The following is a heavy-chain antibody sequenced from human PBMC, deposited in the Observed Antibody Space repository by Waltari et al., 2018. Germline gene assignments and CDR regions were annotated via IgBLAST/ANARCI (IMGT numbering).Heavy chain of an antibody. J-gene: IGHJ4*02. D-gene: IGHD2-8*01. V-gene: IGHV3-15*01. Sequence: EVQLVESGGGLVKPGGSLRLSCAASGFTFSNAWMSWVRQAPGKGLEWVGRIKSKTDGGTTDYAAPVKGRFTISRDDSKNTLYLQMNSLKTGDTAVYYCTTDPPDIVLMVYASDYWGQGTLVTVSS. CDR3: TTDPPDIVLMVYASDY. CDR2: IKSKTDGGTT. CDR1: GFTFSNAW.